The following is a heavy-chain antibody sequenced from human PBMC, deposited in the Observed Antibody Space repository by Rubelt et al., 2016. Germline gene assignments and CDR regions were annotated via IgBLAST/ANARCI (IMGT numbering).Heavy chain of an antibody. D-gene: IGHD3-22*01. Sequence: QMPGKGLEWMGIIYPGDSDTRYSPSFQGQVTISADRSISTAFLQWSSLKASDTAMYYCARPYFYDSRGFHFDYWGQGSLVTVSA. CDR3: ARPYFYDSRGFHFDY. V-gene: IGHV5-51*01. J-gene: IGHJ4*02. CDR2: IYPGDSDT.